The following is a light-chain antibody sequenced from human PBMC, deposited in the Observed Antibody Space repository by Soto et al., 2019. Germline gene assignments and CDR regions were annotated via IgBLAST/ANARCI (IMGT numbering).Light chain of an antibody. Sequence: QSVLTQPPSASGIPGQRVTISCSGSSSNIGSNTVNWYQQLPGTAPKLLIYSNIQRPSGVPDRFSGSKSGTAASLAISGLQSEDEADYYCAAWDDSLNGGVFGGGTKLTVL. CDR2: SNI. CDR1: SSNIGSNT. CDR3: AAWDDSLNGGV. V-gene: IGLV1-44*01. J-gene: IGLJ3*02.